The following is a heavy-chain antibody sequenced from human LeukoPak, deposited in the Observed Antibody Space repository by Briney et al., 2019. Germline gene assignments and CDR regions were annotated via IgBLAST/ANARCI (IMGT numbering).Heavy chain of an antibody. Sequence: PGGSLRFSCEASGLTFGSYGMSWVRQAPGKGLQWVSAITGDGTTTYYADSVKGRFTISRDNSKNMLYLQMSSLRAEDTAVYYCAKMQGYFDYWGQGTLVPVSS. V-gene: IGHV3-23*01. CDR1: GLTFGSYG. CDR2: ITGDGTTT. J-gene: IGHJ4*02. CDR3: AKMQGYFDY.